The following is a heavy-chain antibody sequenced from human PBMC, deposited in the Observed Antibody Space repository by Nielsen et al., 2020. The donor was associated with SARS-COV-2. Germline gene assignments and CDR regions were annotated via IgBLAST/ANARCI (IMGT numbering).Heavy chain of an antibody. J-gene: IGHJ5*02. CDR1: GFSFRTSW. V-gene: IGHV3-7*05. CDR3: LQGGAS. D-gene: IGHD1-1*01. Sequence: GESLKISRAASGFSFRTSWMNWVRQGPGKRLEWVANINPDGSMKRHVDSVMGRFTISRDNARDSLYLQMNNLRAEDTAIYYCLQGGASWGQGTLVTVSS. CDR2: INPDGSMK.